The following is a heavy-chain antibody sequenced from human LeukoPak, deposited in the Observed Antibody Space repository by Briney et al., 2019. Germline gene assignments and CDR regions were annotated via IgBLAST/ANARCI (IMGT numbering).Heavy chain of an antibody. CDR1: GFTFSDSA. V-gene: IGHV3-73*01. CDR3: ARLKDDILTGYSP. Sequence: GGSLRLSCAASGFTFSDSAIHWVRQASGKGLEWVGRIRSKSKNDATAYAASVNGRFTISRDDSKNTVYLQMNSLKTEDSAVYYCARLKDDILTGYSPWGQGTLVTVSS. CDR2: IRSKSKNDAT. D-gene: IGHD3-9*01. J-gene: IGHJ5*02.